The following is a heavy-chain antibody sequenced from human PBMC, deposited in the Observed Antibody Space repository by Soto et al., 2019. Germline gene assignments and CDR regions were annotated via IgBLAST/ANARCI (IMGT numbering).Heavy chain of an antibody. CDR3: ARSSGYYAFDI. D-gene: IGHD3-22*01. CDR2: ISSDGSRT. Sequence: PGGSLRLSCAASGFTFSSYWMYWVRQAPGKGLVWVSHISSDGSRTSYADSVNGRFTISIDNAKNTVYLQTNSLRAEDTAVYYCARSSGYYAFDIWGQGTMVTVSS. J-gene: IGHJ3*02. V-gene: IGHV3-74*01. CDR1: GFTFSSYW.